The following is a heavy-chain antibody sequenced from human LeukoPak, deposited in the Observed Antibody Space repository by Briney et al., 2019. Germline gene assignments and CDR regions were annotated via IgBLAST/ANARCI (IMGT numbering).Heavy chain of an antibody. Sequence: NPGGSLRLSCAASGFTFSSYSMNWVRQAPGKGLEWVSSISSSSYIYYADSVKGRFTISRDNAKNSLYLQMNSLRAEDTAVYYCVRAPTTGAYYFDYWGQGTLITVSS. J-gene: IGHJ4*02. CDR2: ISSSSYI. D-gene: IGHD1-26*01. CDR1: GFTFSSYS. CDR3: VRAPTTGAYYFDY. V-gene: IGHV3-21*01.